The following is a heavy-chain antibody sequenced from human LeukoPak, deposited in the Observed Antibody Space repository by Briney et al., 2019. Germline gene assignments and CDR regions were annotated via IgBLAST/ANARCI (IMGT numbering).Heavy chain of an antibody. CDR1: GGTFSSYA. D-gene: IGHD6-19*01. Sequence: GASVKVSCKASGGTFSSYAISWVRQAPGQGLEWMGWISAYNGNTNYAQKLQGRVTMTTDTSTSTAYMELRSLRSDDTAVYYCARVTARVAGALYFDYWGQGTLVTVSS. J-gene: IGHJ4*02. V-gene: IGHV1-18*01. CDR3: ARVTARVAGALYFDY. CDR2: ISAYNGNT.